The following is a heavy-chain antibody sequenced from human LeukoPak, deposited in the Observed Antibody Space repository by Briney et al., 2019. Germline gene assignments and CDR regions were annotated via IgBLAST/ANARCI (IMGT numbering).Heavy chain of an antibody. V-gene: IGHV5-51*01. CDR1: GYSFTSYW. CDR3: ATMGKYGMDA. Sequence: GESLKISCKGSGYSFTSYWIGWLRQLPGKGLEWMGIINPGDSDTRYSPSFQGQVTISADKSIRTVYLQWSSLKASDTAKYYCATMGKYGMDAWGQGTTVTVSS. CDR2: INPGDSDT. J-gene: IGHJ6*02. D-gene: IGHD1-26*01.